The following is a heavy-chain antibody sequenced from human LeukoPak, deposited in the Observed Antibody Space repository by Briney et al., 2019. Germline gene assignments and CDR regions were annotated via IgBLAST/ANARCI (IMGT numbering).Heavy chain of an antibody. CDR1: GFTFSSYS. Sequence: GGSLRLSCAASGFTFSSYSMNWVRQAPGKGLEWVSSISSSSYIYYADSVKGRFTISRDNAKNSLYLQMNSLRAEDTAVYYCARSCSSTSCLDYWGQGTLVTVSS. D-gene: IGHD2-2*01. V-gene: IGHV3-21*01. CDR2: ISSSSYI. J-gene: IGHJ4*02. CDR3: ARSCSSTSCLDY.